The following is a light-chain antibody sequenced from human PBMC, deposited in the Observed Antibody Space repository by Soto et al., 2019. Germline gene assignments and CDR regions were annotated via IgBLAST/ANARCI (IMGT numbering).Light chain of an antibody. Sequence: EIVLTQSPAILSVSPGERATLSCRASQSISRSLAWYQQKPGQAPRLLIYGGSNRAPGLPDRFRGSGSGTDFTLTITRLEPEDFAVYYCQQYVTSSPRTFGQGTKVDIK. V-gene: IGKV3-20*01. CDR3: QQYVTSSPRT. CDR1: QSISRS. J-gene: IGKJ1*01. CDR2: GGS.